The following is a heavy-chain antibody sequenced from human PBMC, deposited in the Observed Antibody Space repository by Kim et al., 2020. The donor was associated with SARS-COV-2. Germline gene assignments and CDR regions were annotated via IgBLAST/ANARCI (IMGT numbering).Heavy chain of an antibody. CDR3: ARDGSGGGKGY. CDR2: P. J-gene: IGHJ4*02. D-gene: IGHD6-19*01. V-gene: IGHV7-4-1*02. Sequence: PTYAQGFTGRLVFSLDTSVSTAYLQISSLKAEDTAVYYCARDGSGGGKGYWGQGTLVTVSS.